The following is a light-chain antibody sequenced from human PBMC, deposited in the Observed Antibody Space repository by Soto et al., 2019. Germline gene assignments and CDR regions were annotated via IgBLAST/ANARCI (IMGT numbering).Light chain of an antibody. V-gene: IGLV1-40*01. CDR1: SSNIGAGYD. Sequence: QSVLTQPPSVSGAPGQRVTISCTGSSSNIGAGYDVHWYQQLPGIAPKLLIYGNTNRPSGVPDRFSGSKSGTSASLAITGLQAEDEADYYCLSFDSSLSVVFGGGTKLAVL. CDR3: LSFDSSLSVV. CDR2: GNT. J-gene: IGLJ2*01.